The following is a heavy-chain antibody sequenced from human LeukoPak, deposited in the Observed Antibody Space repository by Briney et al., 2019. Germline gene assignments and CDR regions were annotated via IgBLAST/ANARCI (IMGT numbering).Heavy chain of an antibody. V-gene: IGHV3-23*01. CDR2: IIGTGVST. Sequence: GGSLRLSCAASGFTFSSFAMTWVRQAPGKGLEWVSSIIGTGVSTFYAGSVKGRFTISRDNSKNTLYLQMNSLRAEDTAVYYCAKGKAYNNLDWFDPWGQGTLVTVSS. D-gene: IGHD4-11*01. CDR1: GFTFSSFA. J-gene: IGHJ5*02. CDR3: AKGKAYNNLDWFDP.